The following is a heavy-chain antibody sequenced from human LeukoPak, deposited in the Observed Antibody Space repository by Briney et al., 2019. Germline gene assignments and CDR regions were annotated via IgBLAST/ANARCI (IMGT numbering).Heavy chain of an antibody. CDR2: IYHSGST. J-gene: IGHJ3*02. CDR3: ARDLARDFWSGPSDAFDI. Sequence: PSQTLSLTCTVSGGSISSGGYYWSWIRQPPGKGLEWIGYIYHSGSTYYNPSLKSRVTISVDRSKNQFPLKLTSVTAADTAVYYCARDLARDFWSGPSDAFDIWGQGTMVTVSS. D-gene: IGHD3-3*01. V-gene: IGHV4-30-2*01. CDR1: GGSISSGGYY.